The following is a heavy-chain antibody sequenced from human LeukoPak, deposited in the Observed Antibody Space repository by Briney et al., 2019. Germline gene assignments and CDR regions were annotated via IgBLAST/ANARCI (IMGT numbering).Heavy chain of an antibody. V-gene: IGHV3-48*03. CDR2: ISSSGSTI. CDR3: TRVVVTENYMDV. CDR1: GFTFSSYE. J-gene: IGHJ6*03. Sequence: GGSLRLSCAASGFTFSSYEMNWVRQAPGKGLEWVSYISSSGSTIYYADSVKGRFTISRDNAKNSLYLQMNSLKTEDTAVYYCTRVVVTENYMDVWGKGTTVTISS. D-gene: IGHD2-21*02.